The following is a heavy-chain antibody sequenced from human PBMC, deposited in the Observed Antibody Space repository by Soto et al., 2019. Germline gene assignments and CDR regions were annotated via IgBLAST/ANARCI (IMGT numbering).Heavy chain of an antibody. Sequence: QVQLQQLGAGRLKPSETLSLTCAVYGGSFSGYQWSWIRQTPGKGLEWIGEINDSGNINYNPSLKSRVTIFLDTPKKQISLKLSSVTAADTAVYYCARGLILWFGELSRRGGYYYYMDVWGKGTTVIVSS. V-gene: IGHV4-34*01. CDR1: GGSFSGYQ. D-gene: IGHD3-10*01. J-gene: IGHJ6*03. CDR2: INDSGNI. CDR3: ARGLILWFGELSRRGGYYYYMDV.